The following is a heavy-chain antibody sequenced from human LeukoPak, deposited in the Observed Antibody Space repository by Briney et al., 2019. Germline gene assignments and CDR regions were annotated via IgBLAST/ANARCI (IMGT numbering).Heavy chain of an antibody. CDR1: GYTFTSYD. D-gene: IGHD2-15*01. CDR3: ARVDGSCSGGSCPSGNWFDP. Sequence: ASVKVSCKASGYTFTSYDINWVRQATGQGLEWMGWLSPHSGNTGYAQKFQGRVTITRNTSINTAYMELSSLRSDDTAVYYCARVDGSCSGGSCPSGNWFDPWGQGTLVTVSS. CDR2: LSPHSGNT. J-gene: IGHJ5*02. V-gene: IGHV1-8*03.